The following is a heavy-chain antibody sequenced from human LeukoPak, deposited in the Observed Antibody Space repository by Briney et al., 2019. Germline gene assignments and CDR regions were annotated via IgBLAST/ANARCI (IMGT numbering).Heavy chain of an antibody. CDR2: IYYSGST. J-gene: IGHJ4*02. V-gene: IGHV4-59*01. Sequence: SETLSLTCTVSGGSISSYYWSWIRQPPGKGLEWIGYIYYSGSTSYNPSLKNRVTISLDTSEKQFSLLLRSVTEADTAIYYCARSGAIVIPTFDYWGQGSLVTVSS. CDR1: GGSISSYY. CDR3: ARSGAIVIPTFDY. D-gene: IGHD1-1*01.